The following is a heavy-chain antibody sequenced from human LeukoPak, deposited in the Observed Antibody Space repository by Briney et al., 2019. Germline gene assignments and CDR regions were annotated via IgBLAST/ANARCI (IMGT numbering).Heavy chain of an antibody. CDR3: ARARGYCSSTSCSLDFGY. D-gene: IGHD2-2*01. J-gene: IGHJ4*02. CDR2: IYYSGST. Sequence: SETLSLTCTVSGGSISPYYWSWIRQPPGKGLEWIGYIYYSGSTNYNPSLKSRVTISVDTSKNQFSLRLSSVTAADTAVYYCARARGYCSSTSCSLDFGYWGQGTLVTVS. CDR1: GGSISPYY. V-gene: IGHV4-59*01.